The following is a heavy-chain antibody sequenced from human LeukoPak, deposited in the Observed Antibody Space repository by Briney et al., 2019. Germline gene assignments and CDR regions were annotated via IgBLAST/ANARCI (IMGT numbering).Heavy chain of an antibody. Sequence: PGGSLRLSCAASEFSVGSNYMTWVRQAPGKGLEWVSLIYSGGSTYYADSVKGRFTISRDNSKNTLYLQMNSLRAEDTAVYYCARDLGWGELPGWFDPWGQGTLVTVSS. J-gene: IGHJ5*02. CDR1: EFSVGSNY. V-gene: IGHV3-66*01. CDR3: ARDLGWGELPGWFDP. D-gene: IGHD1-26*01. CDR2: IYSGGST.